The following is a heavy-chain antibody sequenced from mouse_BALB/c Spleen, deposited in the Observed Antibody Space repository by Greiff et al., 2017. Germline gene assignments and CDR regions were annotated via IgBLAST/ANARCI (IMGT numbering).Heavy chain of an antibody. CDR2: INPGSGGT. CDR1: GYAFTNYL. V-gene: IGHV1-54*01. D-gene: IGHD2-14*01. CDR3: ARSENRYDHYAMDY. J-gene: IGHJ4*01. Sequence: QVHVKQSGAELVRPGTSVKVSCKASGYAFTNYLIEWVKQRPGQGLEWIGVINPGSGGTNYNEKFKGKATLTADKSSSTAYMQLSSLTSDDSAVYFCARSENRYDHYAMDYWGQGTSVTVSS.